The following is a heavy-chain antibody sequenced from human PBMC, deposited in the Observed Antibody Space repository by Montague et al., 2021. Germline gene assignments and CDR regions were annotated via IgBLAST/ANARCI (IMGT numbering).Heavy chain of an antibody. V-gene: IGHV3-30*04. CDR2: ISCDGSNK. Sequence: SLSFSASGFNFNSSAMHWVRQAPGKGLEWVAIISCDGSNKYYADSVKGRFTVSRDNSKNTLFLQMNSLRPEDTAVYYCARDPSYYGSGSPNWFDPWGQGTLVTVSS. CDR3: ARDPSYYGSGSPNWFDP. CDR1: GFNFNSSA. D-gene: IGHD3-10*01. J-gene: IGHJ5*02.